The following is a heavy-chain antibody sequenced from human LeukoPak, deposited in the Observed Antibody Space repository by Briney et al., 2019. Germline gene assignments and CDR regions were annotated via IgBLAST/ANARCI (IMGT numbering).Heavy chain of an antibody. J-gene: IGHJ5*02. D-gene: IGHD5-24*01. CDR2: IFYDGSS. V-gene: IGHV4-39*07. Sequence: SETLSLTCTVSGGSIRNSNFYWGWIRQSPGKGLEWLGSIFYDGSSDYNPSLKSRVTISVDTSKNQFSLKLSSVTAADTAVYYCARGTRDGYNLWGQGTLVTVSS. CDR3: ARGTRDGYNL. CDR1: GGSIRNSNFY.